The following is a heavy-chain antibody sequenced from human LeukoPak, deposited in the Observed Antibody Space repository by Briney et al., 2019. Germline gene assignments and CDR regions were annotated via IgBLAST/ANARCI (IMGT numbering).Heavy chain of an antibody. D-gene: IGHD1-26*01. J-gene: IGHJ5*02. CDR2: IKQDGSEK. V-gene: IGHV3-7*03. Sequence: GGSLRLSCAASGFTFSTYWMSWVRQAPGKGLEWVANIKQDGSEKDYVDSVKGRFTISRDNAKNSLYLQMNSLRAEDTAVYYCARTPNSGSYFVWFDPWGQGTLVTVSS. CDR1: GFTFSTYW. CDR3: ARTPNSGSYFVWFDP.